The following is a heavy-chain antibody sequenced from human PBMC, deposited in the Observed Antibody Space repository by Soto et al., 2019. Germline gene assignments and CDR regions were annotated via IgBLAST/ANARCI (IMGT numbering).Heavy chain of an antibody. D-gene: IGHD3-10*01. V-gene: IGHV3-48*02. J-gene: IGHJ6*02. CDR2: IRGSSGTI. Sequence: GGSLRLSCAASGFTFSSYSLTWVRQAPGKGLEWISTIRGSSGTIYYADSVKGRFTISRDNAKNSLYLHMNSLRDEDTAVYYCARDEGTGYYYGMDVWGQGTTVTVSS. CDR3: ARDEGTGYYYGMDV. CDR1: GFTFSSYS.